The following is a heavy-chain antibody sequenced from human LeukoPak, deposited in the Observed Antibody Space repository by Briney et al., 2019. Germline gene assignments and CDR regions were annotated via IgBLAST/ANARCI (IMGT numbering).Heavy chain of an antibody. Sequence: PSETPSLTCTVSGFSITRGDYWGWIRQPPGKGLEWIGAIYHSGSTYYNPSLKSRVAMSVDTSKNRFSLRLSSVSAADTAVYYCARSGPYYYHYVDVWGKGTTVTVSS. D-gene: IGHD3-10*01. CDR2: IYHSGST. J-gene: IGHJ6*03. CDR3: ARSGPYYYHYVDV. V-gene: IGHV4-38-2*02. CDR1: GFSITRGDY.